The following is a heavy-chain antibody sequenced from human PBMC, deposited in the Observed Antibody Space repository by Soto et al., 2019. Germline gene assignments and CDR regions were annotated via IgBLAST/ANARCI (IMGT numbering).Heavy chain of an antibody. V-gene: IGHV3-30-3*01. CDR2: ISYDGSNK. CDR1: GFTFSSYA. D-gene: IGHD5-12*01. CDR3: ARDGGGYVGYYGMDV. Sequence: QVQLVESGGGVVQPGRSLRLSCAASGFTFSSYAMHWVRQAPGKGLEWVAVISYDGSNKYYADSVKGRFTISRDNSKNTLYLQMNSLRAEDTAVYYCARDGGGYVGYYGMDVWGQGTTVTVSS. J-gene: IGHJ6*02.